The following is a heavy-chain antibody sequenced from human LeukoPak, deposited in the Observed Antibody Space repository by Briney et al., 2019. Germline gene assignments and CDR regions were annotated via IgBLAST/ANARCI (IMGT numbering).Heavy chain of an antibody. D-gene: IGHD1-14*01. CDR1: GFSISSGYY. J-gene: IGHJ6*03. CDR2: IYHSGST. Sequence: SETLSLTCTVSGFSISSGYYWGWIRQPPGKGLEWIGSIYHSGSTYYNLSLKSRVTISVDTSKNQFSLKLSSVTAADTAVYYCARELGDRYNYYYMDVWGKGTTVTVAS. CDR3: ARELGDRYNYYYMDV. V-gene: IGHV4-38-2*02.